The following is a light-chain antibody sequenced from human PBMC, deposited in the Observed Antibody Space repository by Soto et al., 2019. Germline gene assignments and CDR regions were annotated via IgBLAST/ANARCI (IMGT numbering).Light chain of an antibody. V-gene: IGLV2-14*01. Sequence: QSALTQSASVSGSPGQSITISCTGTSSDVGAYNYVSWYQQYPGKAPKLMIYHVSNRPSGVSNRFSGSKSGNSASLTISGLQGEDEADYYCNSYTTTSTYVFGTGTKATVL. CDR1: SSDVGAYNY. J-gene: IGLJ1*01. CDR3: NSYTTTSTYV. CDR2: HVS.